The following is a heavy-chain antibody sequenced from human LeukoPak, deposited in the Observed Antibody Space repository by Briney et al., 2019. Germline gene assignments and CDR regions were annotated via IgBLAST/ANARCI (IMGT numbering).Heavy chain of an antibody. CDR1: SYPFSSYW. J-gene: IGHJ4*02. D-gene: IGHD3-22*01. CDR3: AREGRVSGYAFDC. Sequence: GGPQTLLCTPSSYPFSSYWMLWLRRATGKALVWLTGIISDGWRMSYEVSVRGRFTMSRDNDKKTLYLQMNRLRVEDRAVYCCAREGRVSGYAFDCWGQGAMVTVSS. V-gene: IGHV3-74*03. CDR2: IISDGWRM.